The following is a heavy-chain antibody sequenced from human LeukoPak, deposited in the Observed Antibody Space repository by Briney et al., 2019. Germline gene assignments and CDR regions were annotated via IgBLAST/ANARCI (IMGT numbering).Heavy chain of an antibody. CDR2: ISGSGGST. D-gene: IGHD2-15*01. CDR3: AKDAHGYCSGGSCYPSDY. Sequence: GGSLRLSCAASGFTFSSYAMSWVRQAPGKGLEWVSAISGSGGSTYYADSVKGRFTISRDNSKNTLYLQMNSLRAEDTAVYYCAKDAHGYCSGGSCYPSDYWGQGTLVTVSS. CDR1: GFTFSSYA. V-gene: IGHV3-23*01. J-gene: IGHJ4*02.